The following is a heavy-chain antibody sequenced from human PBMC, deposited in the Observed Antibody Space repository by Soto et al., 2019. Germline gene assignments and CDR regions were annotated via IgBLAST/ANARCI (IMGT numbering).Heavy chain of an antibody. CDR3: ARYSGYDAS. CDR2: IFYTGTT. J-gene: IGHJ4*02. V-gene: IGHV4-39*01. Sequence: QVQLQESGPGLVRPSETLSLTCIVSGGSIRSSSYYWALIRQPPGKGLEWIASIFYTGTTYCNPSLKSRVTMSVDTSKSQFSLNLTSVTAADTAVYYCARYSGYDASWGQGTLVAVSS. CDR1: GGSIRSSSYY. D-gene: IGHD5-12*01.